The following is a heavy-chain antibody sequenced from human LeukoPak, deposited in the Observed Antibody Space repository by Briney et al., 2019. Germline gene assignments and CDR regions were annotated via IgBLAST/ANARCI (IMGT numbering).Heavy chain of an antibody. CDR3: ARDRGRSKRAYDY. Sequence: PGGSLRLSCAASGFTVSSNYMSWVRQAPGKGLEWVSIIYSGGSTYYAESVKGRFTISRDNSKNTLDLQMNSLRVEDTAVYYCARDRGRSKRAYDYWGQGTLVTISS. J-gene: IGHJ4*02. CDR2: IYSGGST. CDR1: GFTVSSNY. V-gene: IGHV3-66*01. D-gene: IGHD2-2*01.